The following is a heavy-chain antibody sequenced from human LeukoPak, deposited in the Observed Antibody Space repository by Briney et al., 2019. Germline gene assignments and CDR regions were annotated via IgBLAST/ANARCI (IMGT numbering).Heavy chain of an antibody. V-gene: IGHV3-48*03. CDR1: GFTFSSYE. D-gene: IGHD5-12*01. CDR2: ISSSGSTI. J-gene: IGHJ6*02. Sequence: GGSLRLSCAASGFTFSSYEMNWVRQAPGKGLEWVSYISSSGSTIYYADSVKGRFTISRDNAKSSLYLQMNSLRAEDTAVYYCARDMATIITYYYYGMDVWGQGTTVTVSS. CDR3: ARDMATIITYYYYGMDV.